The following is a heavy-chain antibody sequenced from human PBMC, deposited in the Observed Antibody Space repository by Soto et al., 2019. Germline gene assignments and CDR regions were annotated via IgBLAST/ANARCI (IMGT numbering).Heavy chain of an antibody. CDR2: INAGNGNT. CDR1: GYTFTSYA. CDR3: ARDRGGYGVFDY. Sequence: ASVKVSCKASGYTFTSYAMHWVRQAPGQRLEWMGWINAGNGNTKYSQKFQGRVTITRDTSASTAYMELSSLRSEDTAVYYCARDRGGYGVFDYWGQGTLVTVSS. V-gene: IGHV1-3*01. J-gene: IGHJ4*02. D-gene: IGHD5-12*01.